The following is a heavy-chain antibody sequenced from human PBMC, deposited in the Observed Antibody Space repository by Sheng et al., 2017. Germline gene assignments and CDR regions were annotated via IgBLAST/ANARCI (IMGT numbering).Heavy chain of an antibody. CDR1: GGTFSSYA. D-gene: IGHD3-10*01. J-gene: IGHJ6*03. CDR2: IIPIFGTA. V-gene: IGHV1-69*05. CDR3: ARGGMVQGVMYYYYYMDV. Sequence: QVQLVQSGAEVKKPGSSVKVSCKASGGTFSSYAISWVRQAPGQGLEWMGGIIPIFGTANYAQKFQGRVTITTDESTSTAYMELSSLRSEDTAVYYCARGGMVQGVMYYYYYMDVWGKGTTVTVSS.